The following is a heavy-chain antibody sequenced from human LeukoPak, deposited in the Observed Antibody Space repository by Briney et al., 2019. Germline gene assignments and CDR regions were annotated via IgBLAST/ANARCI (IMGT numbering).Heavy chain of an antibody. Sequence: GGSLRLSCAASGFTFSNYPMHRVRQAAGEGLEWVAAVTDDGNNKYYSAHVWGRFTISRDNSKYTLYLQLDSLRADDTAVYYCATENYDVLTGTPRNGMDFWGQGTTVIVSS. CDR3: ATENYDVLTGTPRNGMDF. CDR2: VTDDGNNK. V-gene: IGHV3-30-3*01. D-gene: IGHD3-9*01. CDR1: GFTFSNYP. J-gene: IGHJ6*02.